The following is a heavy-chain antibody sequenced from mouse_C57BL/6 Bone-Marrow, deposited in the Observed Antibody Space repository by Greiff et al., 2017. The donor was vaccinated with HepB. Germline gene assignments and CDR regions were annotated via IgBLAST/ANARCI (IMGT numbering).Heavy chain of an antibody. Sequence: DVKLVESGGGLVKPGGSLKLSCAASGFTFSSYAMSWVRQTPEKRLEWVATISDGGSYTYYPDNVKGRFTISRDNAMNNLYLQMSQLKSEDTAMYYCARGRDSNYAWGQGTTLTVSS. CDR3: ARGRDSNYA. CDR2: ISDGGSYT. D-gene: IGHD2-5*01. V-gene: IGHV5-4*03. CDR1: GFTFSSYA. J-gene: IGHJ2*01.